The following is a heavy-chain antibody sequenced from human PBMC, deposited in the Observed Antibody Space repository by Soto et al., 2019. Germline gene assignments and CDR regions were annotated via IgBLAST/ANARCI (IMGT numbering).Heavy chain of an antibody. Sequence: HGGRWVSQDPGKGLLWVARANEDGTATNYAESVRGRFTVSRDNPKSMLYLQMNSLRAEDTALYYCAISQDRGGRTTFIYWGQAPHVTLSS. CDR3: AISQDRGGRTTFIY. V-gene: IGHV3-74*01. D-gene: IGHD3-16*01. J-gene: IGHJ4*02. CDR2: ANEDGTAT. CDR1: HG.